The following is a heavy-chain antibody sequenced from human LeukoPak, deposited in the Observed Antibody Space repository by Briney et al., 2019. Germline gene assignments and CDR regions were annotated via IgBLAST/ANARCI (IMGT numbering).Heavy chain of an antibody. V-gene: IGHV3-15*01. CDR3: TTDGAMVVVVITEFDY. CDR2: IKSKTDGGTT. CDR1: GFTFSNAW. Sequence: PGGSLRLSCAASGFTFSNAWMSWVRQAPGKGLEWVGRIKSKTDGGTTDYAAPVKGRFTISRDDSKHTLYLQMNSLKTEDTAVYYCTTDGAMVVVVITEFDYWGQGTLVTVSS. D-gene: IGHD3-22*01. J-gene: IGHJ4*02.